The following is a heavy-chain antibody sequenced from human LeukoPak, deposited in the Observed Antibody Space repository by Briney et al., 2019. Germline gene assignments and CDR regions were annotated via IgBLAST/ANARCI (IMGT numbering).Heavy chain of an antibody. Sequence: GGSLRLSCAASGFTFSSYAMSWVRQAPGKGLEWVSAISGSGGSTYFADSVKGRFTISRDNSKETAYLQMRSLRAEDTAVYYCAKATHGYSYGPPDFWGQGTLVTVSS. CDR1: GFTFSSYA. D-gene: IGHD5-18*01. CDR2: ISGSGGST. J-gene: IGHJ4*02. CDR3: AKATHGYSYGPPDF. V-gene: IGHV3-23*01.